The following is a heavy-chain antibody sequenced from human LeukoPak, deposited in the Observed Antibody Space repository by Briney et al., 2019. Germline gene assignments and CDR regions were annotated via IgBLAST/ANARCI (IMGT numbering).Heavy chain of an antibody. CDR3: ARDRAVAGTFDP. J-gene: IGHJ5*02. CDR1: GGSISSYY. V-gene: IGHV4-59*01. CDR2: FYYSGST. Sequence: KPSETLSLTCTVSGGSISSYYRSWIRQPPGKGLEWIGYFYYSGSTNYNPSLKSRVTISVDTSKNQFSLKLSSVTAADTAVYYCARDRAVAGTFDPWGQGTLVTVSS. D-gene: IGHD6-19*01.